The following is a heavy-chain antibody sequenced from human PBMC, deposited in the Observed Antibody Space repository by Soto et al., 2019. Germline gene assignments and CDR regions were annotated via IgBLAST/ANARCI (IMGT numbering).Heavy chain of an antibody. V-gene: IGHV1-18*01. CDR3: ASQGFLAASGDFDY. CDR1: GYTFTSYG. Sequence: GASVKVSCKASGYTFTSYGISWVRQAPGQGLEWMGWISAYNGNTNYAQKLQGRVTMTTDTSASTAYMELRSLRSDDTAVYYCASQGFLAASGDFDYWGQGTLVTVSS. CDR2: ISAYNGNT. J-gene: IGHJ4*02. D-gene: IGHD1-26*01.